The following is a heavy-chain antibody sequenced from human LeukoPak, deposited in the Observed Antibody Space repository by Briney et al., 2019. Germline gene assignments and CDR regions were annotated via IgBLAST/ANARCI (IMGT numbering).Heavy chain of an antibody. D-gene: IGHD5-18*01. V-gene: IGHV3-23*01. CDR3: AKDREPGYSYGYDFDY. CDR1: GFTFSSYA. J-gene: IGHJ4*02. CDR2: ISGSGGST. Sequence: GGSLRLSCTASGFTFSSYAMSWVRQAPGKGLEWVSAISGSGGSTYYADSVKGRFTISRDNSKNTLYLQMNSLRAEDTAVYYCAKDREPGYSYGYDFDYWGRGIVVRVSS.